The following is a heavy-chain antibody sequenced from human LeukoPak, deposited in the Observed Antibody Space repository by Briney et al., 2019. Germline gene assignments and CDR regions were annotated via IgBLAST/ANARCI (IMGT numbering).Heavy chain of an antibody. CDR1: GGSIKGYY. Sequence: PSETLSLTCSVSGGSIKGYYWSWIRQPPGKGLEWIGHIFYSGSTNYNPSLKSRVTISLVMSKNQISLKLSSVTTADTAMYYCARTDDAFHIWGHGTTVTVSS. V-gene: IGHV4-59*01. CDR3: ARTDDAFHI. D-gene: IGHD2-21*02. CDR2: IFYSGST. J-gene: IGHJ3*02.